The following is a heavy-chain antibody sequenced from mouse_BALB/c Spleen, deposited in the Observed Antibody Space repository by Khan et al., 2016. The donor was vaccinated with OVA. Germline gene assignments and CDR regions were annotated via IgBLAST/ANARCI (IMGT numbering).Heavy chain of an antibody. J-gene: IGHJ2*01. CDR2: ISSGGST. CDR1: GFTFSSYV. Sequence: EVELVESGGGSVKPGGSLKLSCVVSGFTFSSYVMSWVRQTPEKRLEWVASISSGGSTYYPDSVKGRFTISRDNARNIVYLQMSILRSEDMAMYFCTREAYRYDEYYFDYWGQGTTLTVSS. V-gene: IGHV5-6-5*01. D-gene: IGHD2-14*01. CDR3: TREAYRYDEYYFDY.